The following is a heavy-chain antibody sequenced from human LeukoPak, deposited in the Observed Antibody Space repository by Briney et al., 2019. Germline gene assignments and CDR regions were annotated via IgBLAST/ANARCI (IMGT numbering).Heavy chain of an antibody. CDR3: AREISVAGTMIDY. Sequence: ASAKVSCKASGGTFSSYAISWVRQAPGQGLEWMGWINPNSGGTNYAQKFQGRVTMTRDTSISTAYMELSRLTSDDTAVYYRAREISVAGTMIDYWGQGTLVTVSS. CDR1: GGTFSSYA. D-gene: IGHD6-19*01. V-gene: IGHV1-2*02. CDR2: INPNSGGT. J-gene: IGHJ4*02.